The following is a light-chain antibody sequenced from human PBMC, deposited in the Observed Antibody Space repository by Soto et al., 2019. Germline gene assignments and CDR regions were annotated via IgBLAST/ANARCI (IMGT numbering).Light chain of an antibody. CDR1: EDINSR. CDR3: QQADSFPIT. V-gene: IGKV1-12*01. CDR2: AAF. Sequence: DISHSPSSVAASVWDRVTISCRASEDINSRLAWYQQKPGNAPKLLIYAAFILQSGVPSRFSGYGSGTDFTLSISSLQPEDFATYYCQQADSFPITFGQGTRLEIK. J-gene: IGKJ5*01.